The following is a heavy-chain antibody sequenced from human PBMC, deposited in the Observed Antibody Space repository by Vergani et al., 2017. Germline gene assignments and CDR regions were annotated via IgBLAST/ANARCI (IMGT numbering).Heavy chain of an antibody. Sequence: QVQLQESGPGLVKPSETLSLTCTVSGGSISSYYWSWIRQPPGKGLEWIGYIYYSGSTYYNPSLKSRVTISVDTSKNQFSLKLSSVTAADTAVYYCARGSVGSHAFDIWGQGTMVTGSS. CDR1: GGSISSYY. V-gene: IGHV4-30-4*01. J-gene: IGHJ3*02. CDR2: IYYSGST. CDR3: ARGSVGSHAFDI. D-gene: IGHD1-1*01.